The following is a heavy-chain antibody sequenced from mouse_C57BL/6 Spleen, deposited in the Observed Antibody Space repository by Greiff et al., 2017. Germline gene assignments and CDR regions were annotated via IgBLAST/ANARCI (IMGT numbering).Heavy chain of an antibody. D-gene: IGHD1-1*01. Sequence: GGGLVQPKGSLNLSCAASGFTFNTYAMHWVRQAPAKGLEWVARVRSKSRNYATYYADSVKDSITIASDDAQIMLYLQMSNLKTEDTAMYYGVRAPYYYGSRDAMDYWGQGTSVTVSS. J-gene: IGHJ4*01. V-gene: IGHV10-3*01. CDR2: VRSKSRNYAT. CDR3: VRAPYYYGSRDAMDY. CDR1: GFTFNTYA.